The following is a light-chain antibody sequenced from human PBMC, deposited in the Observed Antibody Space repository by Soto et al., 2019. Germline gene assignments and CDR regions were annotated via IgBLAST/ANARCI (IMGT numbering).Light chain of an antibody. CDR1: GSDVGYYNY. V-gene: IGLV2-14*01. Sequence: LTQPASVSGSPGQSITISCTGTGSDVGYYNYVSWYQQHPGKAPKLMIYEVSNRPSGVSNRFSGSKSVNTASLTISGLQAEDEADYYCSSYTSSRSYVFGTGTKVTV. CDR2: EVS. J-gene: IGLJ1*01. CDR3: SSYTSSRSYV.